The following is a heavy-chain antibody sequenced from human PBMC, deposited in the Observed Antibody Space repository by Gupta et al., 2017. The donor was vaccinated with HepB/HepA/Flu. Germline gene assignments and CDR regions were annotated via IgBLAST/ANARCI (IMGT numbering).Heavy chain of an antibody. CDR3: ARVRYSGYDTNDFDY. CDR1: GFTFSSYE. Sequence: EVQLVESGGGLVQPGGSLRLSCAASGFTFSSYEMNWVRQAPGKGLEWVSYISSSGSTIYYADSVKGRFTISRDNAKNSLYLQMNSLRAEDTAVYYCARVRYSGYDTNDFDYWGQGTLVTVSS. V-gene: IGHV3-48*03. J-gene: IGHJ4*02. CDR2: ISSSGSTI. D-gene: IGHD5-12*01.